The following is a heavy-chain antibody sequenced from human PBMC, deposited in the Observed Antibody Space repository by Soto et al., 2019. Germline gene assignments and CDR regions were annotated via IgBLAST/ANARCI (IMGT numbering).Heavy chain of an antibody. V-gene: IGHV3-33*01. CDR3: ARDGPTTVTYYFDY. Sequence: QVQLVESGGGVVQPGRSLRLSCAASGFTFSSYGMHWVRQAPGKGLEWVAVIWYDGSNKYYADSVKGRFTISRDNSKNTLYLQMSSLRAEDTAVYYCARDGPTTVTYYFDYWGQGTLVTVSS. J-gene: IGHJ4*02. D-gene: IGHD4-17*01. CDR1: GFTFSSYG. CDR2: IWYDGSNK.